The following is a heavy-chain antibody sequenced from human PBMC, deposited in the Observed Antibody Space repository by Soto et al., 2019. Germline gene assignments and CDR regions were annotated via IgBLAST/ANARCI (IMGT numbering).Heavy chain of an antibody. J-gene: IGHJ6*03. CDR1: GYTFTSYD. Sequence: QVPLVKSGAEVKKPGASVKVSCKASGYTFTSYDINSVRQATGQGREWMGWMNPNSGNTGYAQKFQGRVTMTRNTSISRAYMELSSLRSEDTAVYYCARAYYSNYVAYYDYMDVWGKGTTVTVSS. V-gene: IGHV1-8*01. CDR3: ARAYYSNYVAYYDYMDV. D-gene: IGHD4-4*01. CDR2: MNPNSGNT.